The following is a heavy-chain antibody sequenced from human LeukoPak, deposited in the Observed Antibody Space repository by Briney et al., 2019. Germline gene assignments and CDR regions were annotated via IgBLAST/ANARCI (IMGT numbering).Heavy chain of an antibody. CDR3: ARDRGEDYSSSRVPRYYFDY. CDR2: INPSGGST. V-gene: IGHV1-46*01. D-gene: IGHD6-6*01. J-gene: IGHJ4*02. CDR1: GYTFTSYY. Sequence: ASVKVSCKASGYTFTSYYMHWVRQAPGQGLEWMGIINPSGGSTSYAQKFQGRVTMTRDTSTSTVYMDLSSLRSEDTAVYYCARDRGEDYSSSRVPRYYFDYWGQGTLVTVSS.